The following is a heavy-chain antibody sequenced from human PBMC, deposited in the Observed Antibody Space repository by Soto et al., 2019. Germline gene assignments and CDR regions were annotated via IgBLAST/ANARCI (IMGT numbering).Heavy chain of an antibody. CDR2: IWYDGSNK. CDR1: GFTFSSYG. V-gene: IGHV3-33*01. D-gene: IGHD3-3*01. J-gene: IGHJ3*02. Sequence: QVQLVESGGGVVQPGRSLRLSCAASGFTFSSYGMHWVRQAPGKGLEWVAVIWYDGSNKYYADSVKGRFTISRDNSKNTLYLQMNRLRAEDTAVYYCARNGRITIFGVGDAFDIWGQGTMVTVSS. CDR3: ARNGRITIFGVGDAFDI.